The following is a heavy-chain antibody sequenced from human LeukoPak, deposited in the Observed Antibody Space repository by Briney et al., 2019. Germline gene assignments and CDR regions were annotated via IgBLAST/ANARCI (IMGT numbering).Heavy chain of an antibody. Sequence: SETLSLTCTVSGGSISSYYWSWIRQPPGKGLEWIGYIYYSGSTNYNPSLKSRVTISVDTSKNQFSLKLSSVTAADTAVYYCARGSLYGSGSYYNEKEFDYWGQGTLVTVSS. CDR1: GGSISSYY. CDR2: IYYSGST. V-gene: IGHV4-59*01. CDR3: ARGSLYGSGSYYNEKEFDY. J-gene: IGHJ4*02. D-gene: IGHD3-10*01.